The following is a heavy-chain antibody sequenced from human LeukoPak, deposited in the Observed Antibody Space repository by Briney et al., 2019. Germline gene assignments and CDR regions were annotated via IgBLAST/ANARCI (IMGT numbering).Heavy chain of an antibody. V-gene: IGHV4-59*01. Sequence: SETLSLTCTVSGGSISSYYWSWIRQPPGKGLEWIGYIYYSGSTNYSPSLKSRLTIPVDTSKNQFSLKLSSVTAADTAVYYCARTYGSSGLGYFDLWGRGTLVTVSS. D-gene: IGHD6-13*01. J-gene: IGHJ2*01. CDR3: ARTYGSSGLGYFDL. CDR1: GGSISSYY. CDR2: IYYSGST.